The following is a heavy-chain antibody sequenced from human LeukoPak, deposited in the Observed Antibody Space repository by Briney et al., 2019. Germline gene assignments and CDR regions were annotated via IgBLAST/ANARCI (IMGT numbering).Heavy chain of an antibody. J-gene: IGHJ5*02. D-gene: IGHD6-19*01. Sequence: SVKVSCKASGGTFSSYAISWVRQPPGQGLEWMGGIIPIFGTANYAQKFQGRVTITADESTSTAYMELSSLRSEDTAVYYCARAPRQWLPPLHWFDPWGQGTLVTVSS. CDR1: GGTFSSYA. V-gene: IGHV1-69*13. CDR3: ARAPRQWLPPLHWFDP. CDR2: IIPIFGTA.